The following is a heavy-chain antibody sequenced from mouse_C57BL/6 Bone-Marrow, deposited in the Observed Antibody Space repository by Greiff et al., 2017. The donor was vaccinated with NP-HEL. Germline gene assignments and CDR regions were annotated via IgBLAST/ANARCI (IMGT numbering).Heavy chain of an antibody. V-gene: IGHV7-3*01. CDR2: IRNKANGYTT. CDR3: ASHPGDY. J-gene: IGHJ4*01. CDR1: GFTFTDYY. Sequence: EVQLVESGGGLVQPGGSLSLSCAASGFTFTDYYMSWVRQPPGKALEWLGFIRNKANGYTTEYSASVKGRFTISRDNSQSILYLQMNALGAEDSATYYCASHPGDYWGQGTSVTVSS.